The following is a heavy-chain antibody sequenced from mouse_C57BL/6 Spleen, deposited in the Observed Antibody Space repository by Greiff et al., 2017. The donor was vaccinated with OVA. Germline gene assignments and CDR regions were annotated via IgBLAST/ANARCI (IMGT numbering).Heavy chain of an antibody. J-gene: IGHJ4*01. V-gene: IGHV3-6*01. CDR2: ISYDGSN. D-gene: IGHD1-1*01. CDR3: ARSGRITTVEGYAMDY. CDR1: GYSITSGYY. Sequence: ESGPGLVKPSQSLSLTCSVTGYSITSGYYWNWIRQFPGNKLEWMGYISYDGSNNYNPSLKNRISITRDTSKNQFFLKLNSVTTEDTATYYCARSGRITTVEGYAMDYWGQGTSVTVSS.